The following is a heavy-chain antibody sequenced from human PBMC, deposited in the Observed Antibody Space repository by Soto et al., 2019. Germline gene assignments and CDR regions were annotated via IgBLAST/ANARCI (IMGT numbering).Heavy chain of an antibody. Sequence: GGSLRLSCAASGFTFSSYGMHWVRQAPGKGLEWVAVISYDGSNEYYADSVKGRFTISRDNSKNTLYLQMNSLRAEDTAVYYCAKVEARGSYSPFHYYYGMDVWGQGTTVTVSS. CDR3: AKVEARGSYSPFHYYYGMDV. CDR1: GFTFSSYG. V-gene: IGHV3-30*18. J-gene: IGHJ6*02. CDR2: ISYDGSNE. D-gene: IGHD1-26*01.